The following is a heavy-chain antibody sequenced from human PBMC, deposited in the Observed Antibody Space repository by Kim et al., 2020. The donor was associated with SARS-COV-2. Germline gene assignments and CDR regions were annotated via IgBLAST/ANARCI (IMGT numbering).Heavy chain of an antibody. J-gene: IGHJ4*02. V-gene: IGHV4-39*07. CDR3: ARDGDPDLRVRPYDY. Sequence: PSLKSRVTISGETSKNQISRKLSSVTAADTAVYYCARDGDPDLRVRPYDYWGQGTLVTICS. D-gene: IGHD3-10*01.